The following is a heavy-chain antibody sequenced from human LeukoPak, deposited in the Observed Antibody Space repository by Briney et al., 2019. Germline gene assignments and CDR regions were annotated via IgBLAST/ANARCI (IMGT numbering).Heavy chain of an antibody. CDR2: ISAYNGNT. CDR1: GYTFTSYG. Sequence: GASVKVSCKASGYTFTSYGISWVRQAPGQGLEWMGWISAYNGNTNDAQKLQGRVTMTTDTSTSTAYMELRSLRSDDTAVYYCATVLGWQRLDWFDPWGQGTLVTVSS. CDR3: ATVLGWQRLDWFDP. D-gene: IGHD3-16*01. V-gene: IGHV1-18*01. J-gene: IGHJ5*02.